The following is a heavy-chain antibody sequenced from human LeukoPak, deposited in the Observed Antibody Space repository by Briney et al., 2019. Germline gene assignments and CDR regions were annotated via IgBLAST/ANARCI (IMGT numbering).Heavy chain of an antibody. CDR3: ARDLGWKGNYYYMDV. Sequence: GAPVKVSCKPSGYTFTDYYMHWGRQAPGHGVEWMGWINPNSGGTNYAPKFQGRVTMTRDTSISTADMEMSRLRSEDTAVYYCARDLGWKGNYYYMDVWGKGTTVTISS. CDR1: GYTFTDYY. CDR2: INPNSGGT. D-gene: IGHD7-27*01. V-gene: IGHV1-2*07. J-gene: IGHJ6*03.